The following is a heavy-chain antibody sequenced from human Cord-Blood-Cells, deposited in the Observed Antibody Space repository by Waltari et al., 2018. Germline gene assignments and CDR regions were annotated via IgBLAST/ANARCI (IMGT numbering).Heavy chain of an antibody. CDR2: IYPGQSGP. Sequence: EVQLVQSGAEVHKPGESLKISCKGSGYSFTSYWTGWVRQMPGKGLEWMGIIYPGQSGPRYSPSFQGQVTISADKSISTAYLQGSSLKASDTAMYYCARSAEGDGSLDYWGQGTMVTVSS. J-gene: IGHJ4*02. CDR1: GYSFTSYW. CDR3: ARSAEGDGSLDY. V-gene: IGHV5-51*01. D-gene: IGHD2-21*01.